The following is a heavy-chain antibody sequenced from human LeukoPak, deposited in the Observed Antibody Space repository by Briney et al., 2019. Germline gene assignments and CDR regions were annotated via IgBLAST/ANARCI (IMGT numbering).Heavy chain of an antibody. Sequence: ASVKVSCKASGYTFTSYDINWVRQAPGQGLEWLGWMNPNSGNTGYAQKFQGRVTMTRNTSISTAHMELSSLRSEATAVYYCARGYTGYDTLTPKRTYYFDYWGQGTLVTVSS. CDR1: GYTFTSYD. J-gene: IGHJ4*02. CDR3: ARGYTGYDTLTPKRTYYFDY. CDR2: MNPNSGNT. D-gene: IGHD3-9*01. V-gene: IGHV1-8*01.